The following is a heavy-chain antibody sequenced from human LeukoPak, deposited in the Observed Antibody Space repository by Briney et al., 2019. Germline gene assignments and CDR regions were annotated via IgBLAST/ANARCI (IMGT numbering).Heavy chain of an antibody. CDR3: ARSTYWYDSSGYHTWYLDY. Sequence: SETLSLTCTVSGGSISSGSYYWSWIRQPAGKGLEWIGRIYTSGSTNYNPSLKSRVTISVDTSKNQFSLKLSSVTAADTAVYYCARSTYWYDSSGYHTWYLDYWGQGTLVTVSS. CDR1: GGSISSGSYY. V-gene: IGHV4-61*02. CDR2: IYTSGST. D-gene: IGHD3-22*01. J-gene: IGHJ4*02.